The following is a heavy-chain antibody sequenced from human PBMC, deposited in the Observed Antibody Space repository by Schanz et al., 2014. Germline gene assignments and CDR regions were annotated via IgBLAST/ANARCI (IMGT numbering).Heavy chain of an antibody. CDR3: ARPRFDYGEVDY. V-gene: IGHV3-33*01. Sequence: GSGFSLNTYRLHWLRQPAGKGLEWVAVIWNNGVTKKYADSVRGRFTISRDRFQNTLYLRMSSLRAEDTAVYYCARPRFDYGEVDYWGQGTLVTVSS. CDR1: GFSLNTYR. D-gene: IGHD4-17*01. CDR2: IWNNGVTK. J-gene: IGHJ4*02.